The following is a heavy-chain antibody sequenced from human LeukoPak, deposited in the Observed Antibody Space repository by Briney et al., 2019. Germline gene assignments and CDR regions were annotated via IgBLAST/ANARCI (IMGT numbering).Heavy chain of an antibody. V-gene: IGHV4-59*01. CDR3: ARDRGELLGDY. D-gene: IGHD1-26*01. Sequence: SETLSLTCTVSGGSISSYYWSWIRQPPGKGLEWIGYIHYSGSTHYNPSLKSRVTISVDTSKNQFSLKLSSVTAADTAVYYCARDRGELLGDYWGQGTLVTVSS. CDR1: GGSISSYY. J-gene: IGHJ4*02. CDR2: IHYSGST.